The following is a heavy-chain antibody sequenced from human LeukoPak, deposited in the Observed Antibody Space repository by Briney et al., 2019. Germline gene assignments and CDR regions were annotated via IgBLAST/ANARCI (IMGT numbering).Heavy chain of an antibody. CDR1: GYTFTSYY. V-gene: IGHV1-46*01. CDR3: ARDYCSGGSCYSRFDY. D-gene: IGHD2-15*01. CDR2: INPSGGST. Sequence: ASVKVSCKASGYTFTSYYMHWVRQAPGQGLEWMGIINPSGGSTSYAQKFQGRVTMTRDTSTSTVYMELSSLRSEDTAVYCCARDYCSGGSCYSRFDYWGQGTLVTVSS. J-gene: IGHJ4*02.